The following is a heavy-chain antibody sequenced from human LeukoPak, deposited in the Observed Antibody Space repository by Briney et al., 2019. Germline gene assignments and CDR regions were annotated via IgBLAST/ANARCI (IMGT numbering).Heavy chain of an antibody. CDR3: ARRDGWELSPSDY. D-gene: IGHD1-7*01. CDR1: GYTFNTYG. Sequence: ASVKVSCKASGYTFNTYGISWVRQAPGQGLEWMGWISAYTGNTNYGQKFQDRVTMTIDTSTSTIYMELRSLRSDGTAVYYCARRDGWELSPSDYWGQGTLVTVSS. CDR2: ISAYTGNT. J-gene: IGHJ4*02. V-gene: IGHV1-18*01.